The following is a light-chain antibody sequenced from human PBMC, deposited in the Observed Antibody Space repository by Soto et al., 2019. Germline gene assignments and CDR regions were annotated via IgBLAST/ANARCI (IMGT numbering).Light chain of an antibody. CDR2: GAS. CDR3: HQYNNWPPST. Sequence: DRLMTQSPVTLSASPWERITLSCNASQSVNSNLAWYQQKPGQAPELLIYGASSRATGVPARFSGSGTGTHFTLTISSLQSEDFAVYYCHQYNNWPPSTFGQGTRLEIK. CDR1: QSVNSN. J-gene: IGKJ5*01. V-gene: IGKV3-15*01.